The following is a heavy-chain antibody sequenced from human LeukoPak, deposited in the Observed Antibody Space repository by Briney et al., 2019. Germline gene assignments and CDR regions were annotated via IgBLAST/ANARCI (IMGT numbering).Heavy chain of an antibody. Sequence: SGPTLVKPTETLTLTCTCSGFSLSTSGVGVGWIRQPPGTALEWLALIYWKDGKRYSPSLKSRLTITKDTSRNQVVLTLTNMDLVDTATYYCTQSRSIWIPPDYWGQGTLVTVSS. CDR2: IYWKDGK. CDR1: GFSLSTSGVG. J-gene: IGHJ4*02. D-gene: IGHD5-18*01. V-gene: IGHV2-5*01. CDR3: TQSRSIWIPPDY.